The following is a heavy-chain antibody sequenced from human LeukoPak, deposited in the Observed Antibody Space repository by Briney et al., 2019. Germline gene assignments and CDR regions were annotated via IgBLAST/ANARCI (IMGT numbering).Heavy chain of an antibody. Sequence: ASVKVSCKASGYTFTNYDINWVRQATGQGLEWMGYMNPNSGNSAYAQKFQGRVTITTDASISTAYMELSGLRSEDTAVYYCASTVGATVDYWGQGTLVTVSS. CDR2: MNPNSGNS. CDR1: GYTFTNYD. V-gene: IGHV1-8*01. CDR3: ASTVGATVDY. D-gene: IGHD1-26*01. J-gene: IGHJ4*02.